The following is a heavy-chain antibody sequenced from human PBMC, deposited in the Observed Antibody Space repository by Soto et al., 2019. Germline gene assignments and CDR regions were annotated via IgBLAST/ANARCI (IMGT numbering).Heavy chain of an antibody. CDR3: ARGIEEYSSYRRGDYYYYGMDV. CDR2: IYSGGST. D-gene: IGHD6-6*01. J-gene: IGHJ6*02. Sequence: GGSLRLSCAASGFTVSSNYMSWVRQAPGKGLEWVSVIYSGGSTYYADSVKGRFTISRHNSKNTLYLQMNSLRAEDTAVYYCARGIEEYSSYRRGDYYYYGMDVWGQGTTVTVSS. V-gene: IGHV3-53*04. CDR1: GFTVSSNY.